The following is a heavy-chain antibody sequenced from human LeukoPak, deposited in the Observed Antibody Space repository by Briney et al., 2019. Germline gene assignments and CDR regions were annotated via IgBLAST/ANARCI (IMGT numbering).Heavy chain of an antibody. CDR1: GASISSYY. D-gene: IGHD5-18*01. J-gene: IGHJ4*02. CDR2: INHSGST. Sequence: SETLSLTCIVSGASISSYYWTWIRQPPGKGLEWIGEINHSGSTNYNPSLKSRVTISVDTSKNQISLKLSSVTAADTAVYYCARRNGGYSYGSHFDYWGQGTLVTVSS. V-gene: IGHV4-34*01. CDR3: ARRNGGYSYGSHFDY.